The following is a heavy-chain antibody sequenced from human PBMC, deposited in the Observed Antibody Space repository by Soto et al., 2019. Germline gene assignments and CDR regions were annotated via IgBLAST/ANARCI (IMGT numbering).Heavy chain of an antibody. V-gene: IGHV4-34*01. CDR2: INHSGST. D-gene: IGHD5-12*01. CDR3: AIARWIGGYDYSDYY. CDR1: GGSFSGYY. Sequence: QVELQQWGAGLLKPSETLSLTCAVYGGSFSGYYWSWIRQPPGKGLEWIGEINHSGSTNYNPSLKSRVTISVDTSKNQFSLKLSSVTAADTAVYYCAIARWIGGYDYSDYYWGQGTLVTVSS. J-gene: IGHJ4*02.